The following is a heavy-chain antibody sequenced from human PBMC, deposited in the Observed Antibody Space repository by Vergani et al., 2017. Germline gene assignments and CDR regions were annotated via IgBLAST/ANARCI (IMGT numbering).Heavy chain of an antibody. V-gene: IGHV4-39*07. Sequence: QVQLQESGPGLVKPSETLSLTCTVSGGSISSSSYYWGWIRQPPGKGLEWIGSIYYSGSTYYNPSLKSRVTISVDTSKNQFSLKLSSVTAADTAVYYCARGLVGAYYYYYYMDVWGKGP. D-gene: IGHD1-26*01. J-gene: IGHJ6*03. CDR3: ARGLVGAYYYYYYMDV. CDR1: GGSISSSSYY. CDR2: IYYSGST.